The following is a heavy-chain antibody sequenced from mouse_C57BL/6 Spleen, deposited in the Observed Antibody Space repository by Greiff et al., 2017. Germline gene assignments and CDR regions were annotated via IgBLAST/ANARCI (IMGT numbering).Heavy chain of an antibody. CDR1: GYTFTDYE. D-gene: IGHD1-1*01. CDR2: IDPETGGT. Sequence: QVQLQQSGAELVRPGASVTLSCKASGYTFTDYEMHWVKQTPVHGLEWIGAIDPETGGTAYNQKFKGKAILTADKSSSTACMELRSLTSEDSAGYYCLGSSLDYWGQGTTLTVSS. CDR3: LGSSLDY. J-gene: IGHJ2*01. V-gene: IGHV1-15*01.